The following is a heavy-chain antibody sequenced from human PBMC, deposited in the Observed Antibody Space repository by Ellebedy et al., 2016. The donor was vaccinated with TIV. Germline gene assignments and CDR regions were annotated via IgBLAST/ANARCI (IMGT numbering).Heavy chain of an antibody. CDR3: AKEDQWYGGNFFHP. D-gene: IGHD3-10*01. CDR1: GFTFRYFA. V-gene: IGHV3-23*01. Sequence: PGGSLRLSCTASGFTFRYFAMSWVRQRPGKGLEWVSLISGAGKSTNYAAFVEGRFTISRDNTKDTLSLQMNNLRVEDTAVYFCAKEDQWYGGNFFHPWGQGTLVTVSS. CDR2: ISGAGKST. J-gene: IGHJ5*02.